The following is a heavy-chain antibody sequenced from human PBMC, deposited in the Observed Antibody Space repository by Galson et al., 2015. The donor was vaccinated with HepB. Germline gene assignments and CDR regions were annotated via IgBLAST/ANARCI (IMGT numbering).Heavy chain of an antibody. CDR2: IIPIFGTA. V-gene: IGHV1-69*13. J-gene: IGHJ3*02. Sequence: SVKVSCKASGGTFSSYAISWVRQAPGQGLEWMGGIIPIFGTANYAQKFQGRVTITADESTSTAYMELSSLRSEDTAVYYCAHPPVGTDAFDIWGQGTMVTVSS. D-gene: IGHD1-26*01. CDR1: GGTFSSYA. CDR3: AHPPVGTDAFDI.